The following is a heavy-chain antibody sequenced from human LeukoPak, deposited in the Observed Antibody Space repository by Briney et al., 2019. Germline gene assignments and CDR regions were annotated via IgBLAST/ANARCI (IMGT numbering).Heavy chain of an antibody. CDR3: ARGGNGWYSDY. CDR2: INHSGST. J-gene: IGHJ4*02. Sequence: PSETLSLTCAVYGGSFSGYYWSWIRQSPGKGLEWIGEINHSGSTNYNPSLKSRVTISVDTSKNQFSLKLSSVTAADTAVYYCARGGNGWYSDYWGQGTLVTVSS. D-gene: IGHD6-19*01. CDR1: GGSFSGYY. V-gene: IGHV4-34*01.